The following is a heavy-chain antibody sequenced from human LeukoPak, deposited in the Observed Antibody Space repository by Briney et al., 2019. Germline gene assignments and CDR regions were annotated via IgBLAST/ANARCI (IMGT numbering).Heavy chain of an antibody. D-gene: IGHD1-1*01. V-gene: IGHV4-34*01. CDR3: ARGRRYGNYYYYMDV. CDR2: INHSGST. J-gene: IGHJ6*03. Sequence: KPSETLSLXCAVYGGSFSGYYWSWIRQPPGKELEWIGEINHSGSTNYNPSLKSRVTISVDTSKNQFSLKLSSVTAADTAVYYCARGRRYGNYYYYMDVWGKGTTVTVSS. CDR1: GGSFSGYY.